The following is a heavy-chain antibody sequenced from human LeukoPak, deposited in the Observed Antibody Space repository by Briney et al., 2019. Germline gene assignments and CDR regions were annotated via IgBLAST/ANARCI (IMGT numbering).Heavy chain of an antibody. CDR3: AREWGIVVVPAATKNYGMDV. CDR1: GFTFSSYA. D-gene: IGHD2-2*01. Sequence: PGGSLRLSCAASGFTFSSYAMHWVRQAPGKGLEGVAVISYDGSNKYYADSVKGRFTISRDNSKNTLYLQMNSLRAEDTAVYYCAREWGIVVVPAATKNYGMDVWGQGTTVTVSS. V-gene: IGHV3-30-3*01. J-gene: IGHJ6*02. CDR2: ISYDGSNK.